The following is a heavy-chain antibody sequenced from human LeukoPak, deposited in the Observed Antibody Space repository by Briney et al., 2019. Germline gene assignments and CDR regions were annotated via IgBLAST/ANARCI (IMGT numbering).Heavy chain of an antibody. J-gene: IGHJ4*02. CDR1: GFTFCSYS. D-gene: IGHD4-23*01. V-gene: IGHV3-23*01. CDR2: ISGSGGST. Sequence: GGSLRLSFGASGFTFCSYSMSWVRQASGEGPGVGSAISGSGGSTYYADSVKGRFTISRDNSKNTLYLQMNSLRAEDTAVYYCAKEQHGGFYYFDYWGQGTLVTVSS. CDR3: AKEQHGGFYYFDY.